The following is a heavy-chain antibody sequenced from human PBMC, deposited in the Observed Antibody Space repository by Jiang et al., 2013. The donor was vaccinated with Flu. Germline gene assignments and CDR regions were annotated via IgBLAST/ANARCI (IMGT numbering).Heavy chain of an antibody. CDR2: ISSSGGST. Sequence: VQLVESGGGLVQPGGSLRFSCAASGFTFSSYAMSWVRQAPGKGLEWVSGISSSGGSTYYADSVRGRFTISRDNSKNTLYLQMNSLRAEDTAVYYCAKGPAAGAPWYFDLWAVAPWSLSPQ. V-gene: IGHV3-23*04. CDR1: GFTFSSYA. CDR3: AKGPAAGAPWYFDL. D-gene: IGHD6-13*01. J-gene: IGHJ2*01.